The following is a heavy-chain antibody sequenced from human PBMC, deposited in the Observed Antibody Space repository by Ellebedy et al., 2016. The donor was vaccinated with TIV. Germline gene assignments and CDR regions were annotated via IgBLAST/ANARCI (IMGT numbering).Heavy chain of an antibody. CDR2: IYYSGST. V-gene: IGHV4-59*12. CDR1: GGSISSYY. J-gene: IGHJ4*02. Sequence: MPLETLSLTCTVSGGSISSYYWSWIRQPPGKGLEWIGYIYYSGSTNYNPSLKSRVTISVDTSKNQFSLKLSSVTAADTAVYYCARGSPPQLWSLPSEYYFDYWGQGTLVTVSS. D-gene: IGHD5-18*01. CDR3: ARGSPPQLWSLPSEYYFDY.